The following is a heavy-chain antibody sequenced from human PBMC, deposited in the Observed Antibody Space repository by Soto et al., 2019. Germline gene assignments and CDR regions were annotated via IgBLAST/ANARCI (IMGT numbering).Heavy chain of an antibody. J-gene: IGHJ4*02. CDR1: GFTFSSYG. CDR2: IWYDGSNK. D-gene: IGHD3-22*01. V-gene: IGHV3-33*01. CDR3: AHSSGYYFFDY. Sequence: QVQLVESGGGVVQPGRSLRLSCAASGFTFSSYGMHWVRQAPGKGLEWVAVIWYDGSNKYYADSVKSRFTISRDNSKNTLYLQMNSLRAEDTAVYYCAHSSGYYFFDYWGQGTLVTVSS.